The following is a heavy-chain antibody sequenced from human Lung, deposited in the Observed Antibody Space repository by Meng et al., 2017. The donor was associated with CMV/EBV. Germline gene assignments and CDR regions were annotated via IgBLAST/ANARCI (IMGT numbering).Heavy chain of an antibody. Sequence: GSLRLSCTVSGGSISSSSYYWGWIRQPPGKGLEWIGSIYYSGSTYYNPSLKSRVTISVDTSKNQFSLKLSSVTAADTAVYYCARAGTDYDFWSGYFGSWFDPXGQGXLVTVSS. D-gene: IGHD3-3*01. CDR3: ARAGTDYDFWSGYFGSWFDP. J-gene: IGHJ5*02. CDR1: GGSISSSSYY. CDR2: IYYSGST. V-gene: IGHV4-39*07.